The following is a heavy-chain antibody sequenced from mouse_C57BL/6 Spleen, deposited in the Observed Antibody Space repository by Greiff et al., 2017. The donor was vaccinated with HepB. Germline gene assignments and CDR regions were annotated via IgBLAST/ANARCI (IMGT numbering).Heavy chain of an antibody. D-gene: IGHD2-4*01. CDR1: GYTFTDYY. CDR2: IFPGSGST. J-gene: IGHJ4*01. CDR3: ARRIDYGVYAMDY. V-gene: IGHV1-75*01. Sequence: VQVVESGPELVKPGASVKISCKASGYTFTDYYINWVKQRPGQGLEWIGWIFPGSGSTYYNEKFKGKATLTVDKSSSTAYMLLSSLTSEDSAVYFCARRIDYGVYAMDYWGQGTSVTVSS.